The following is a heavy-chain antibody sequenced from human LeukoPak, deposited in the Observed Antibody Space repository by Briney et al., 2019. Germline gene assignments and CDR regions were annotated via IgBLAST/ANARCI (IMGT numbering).Heavy chain of an antibody. CDR2: IYTSGST. CDR1: GGSISSYY. Sequence: PSETLSLTCTVSGGSISSYYWSWIRQPAGKGLEWIGRIYTSGSTNYNPSLKSRVTMSVDTSKNQFSLKLSSVTAADTAVYYCTRDWYYYGSGSYYYYYYMDVWGKGTTVTISS. J-gene: IGHJ6*03. D-gene: IGHD3-10*01. CDR3: TRDWYYYGSGSYYYYYYMDV. V-gene: IGHV4-4*07.